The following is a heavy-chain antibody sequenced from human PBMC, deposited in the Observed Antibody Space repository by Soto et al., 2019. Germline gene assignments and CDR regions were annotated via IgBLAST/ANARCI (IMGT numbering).Heavy chain of an antibody. D-gene: IGHD6-13*01. V-gene: IGHV4-59*11. CDR2: IYHSGTT. Sequence: QVQVQESGPGLVKPSETLSLTCTVSGGSISNHYWSWIRQSPGKGLEWIANIYHSGTTNYNLSLTGRVTISIDSSKNQVSLKLNSVTAADTAVYYCARGGYRTLAWFDPWSQGTLVTVSS. CDR3: ARGGYRTLAWFDP. CDR1: GGSISNHY. J-gene: IGHJ5*02.